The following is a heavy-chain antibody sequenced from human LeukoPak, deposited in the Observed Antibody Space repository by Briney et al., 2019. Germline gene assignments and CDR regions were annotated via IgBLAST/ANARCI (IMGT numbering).Heavy chain of an antibody. Sequence: ASVKVSCKASGYTFTDYYMHWVRQAPGQTFEWLAWINPKSGDTHYTQKFQRRVTVTTDTSITSVYMELSGLQSDDTAVYYCVRDLTGGSGDWGQGTLVTVSS. CDR1: GYTFTDYY. V-gene: IGHV1-2*02. CDR2: INPKSGDT. CDR3: VRDLTGGSGD. D-gene: IGHD6-19*01. J-gene: IGHJ4*02.